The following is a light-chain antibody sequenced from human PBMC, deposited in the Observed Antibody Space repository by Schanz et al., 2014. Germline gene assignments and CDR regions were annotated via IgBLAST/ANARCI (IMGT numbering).Light chain of an antibody. CDR2: DAS. J-gene: IGKJ4*01. CDR3: QQVNSYPALT. V-gene: IGKV3D-7*01. CDR1: QSVDRNY. Sequence: EIVLTQSPATLSLSPGERATLSCRASQSVDRNYFAWYQQRPGQAPRPLIYDASNRATGIPARFSGSGSRTEFTLTISSLQPEDFATYYCQQVNSYPALTFRRGTKVEIQ.